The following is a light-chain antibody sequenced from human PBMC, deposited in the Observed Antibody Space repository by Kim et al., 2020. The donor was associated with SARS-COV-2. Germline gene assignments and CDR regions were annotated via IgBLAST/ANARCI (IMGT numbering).Light chain of an antibody. CDR2: ATS. Sequence: ASVGDRVTSTCRASQGFSKWLAWYQQKPGKAPKLLIYATSNLQSGVPSRFSGSGPGTDFTLTISSVQPEDSATYYCQQAYSFPPTFGGGTKVDIK. CDR3: QQAYSFPPT. V-gene: IGKV1-12*01. CDR1: QGFSKW. J-gene: IGKJ4*01.